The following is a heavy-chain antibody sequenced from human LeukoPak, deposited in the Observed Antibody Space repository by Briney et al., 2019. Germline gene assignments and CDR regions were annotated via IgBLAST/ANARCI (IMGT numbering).Heavy chain of an antibody. CDR1: GGSISSSSYY. V-gene: IGHV4-39*07. CDR3: ARLGIVVVTATLRDAFDI. D-gene: IGHD2-21*02. Sequence: PSETLSLTCTVSGGSISSSSYYWGWIRQPPGKGLEWIGSIYYSGSTYYNPSLKSRVTISVDTSKNQFSLKLSSVTAADTAVYYCARLGIVVVTATLRDAFDIWGQGTMVTVSS. CDR2: IYYSGST. J-gene: IGHJ3*02.